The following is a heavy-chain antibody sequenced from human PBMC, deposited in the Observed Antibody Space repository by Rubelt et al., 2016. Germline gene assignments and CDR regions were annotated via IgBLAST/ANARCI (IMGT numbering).Heavy chain of an antibody. V-gene: IGHV3-7*01. D-gene: IGHD1-26*01. CDR2: IKEDGSEK. Sequence: GGGLVQPGGSLRLSCAASGFTFSSYWMSWVRQAPGKGLDWVANIKEDGSEKNYVDSVKGRFTISRDNAKNSMYLQMNSLRAEDTAVYYCVFGSGGYRFDYWGQGSLVSVSS. J-gene: IGHJ4*02. CDR3: VFGSGGYRFDY. CDR1: GFTFSSYW.